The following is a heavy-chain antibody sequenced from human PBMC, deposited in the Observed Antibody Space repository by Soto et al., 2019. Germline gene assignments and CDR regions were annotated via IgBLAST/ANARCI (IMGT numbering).Heavy chain of an antibody. D-gene: IGHD3-10*01. V-gene: IGHV3-23*01. J-gene: IGHJ6*03. CDR3: AKDLMVRGVVKRDYYYYYMDV. CDR2: ISGSGGST. CDR1: GFTFSSYA. Sequence: GGSLRLSCAASGFTFSSYAMSWVRQAPGKGLEWVSAISGSGGSTYYADSVKGRFTISRDNSKNTLYLQMNSLRAEDTAVYYGAKDLMVRGVVKRDYYYYYMDVWGKGTTVTVSS.